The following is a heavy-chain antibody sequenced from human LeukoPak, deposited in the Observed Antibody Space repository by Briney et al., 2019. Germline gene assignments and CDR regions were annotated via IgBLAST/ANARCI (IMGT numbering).Heavy chain of an antibody. V-gene: IGHV4-4*07. Sequence: SETLSLTCTASYEFNNNYYWNWVRQSAGKGLEWIGRIFSTGVANYNPSLKSRVSMSVDMSKRQFSLTLTSMTPADTAVYYCARDGNLVRGIIKRGHLDLWGQGILVTVSS. J-gene: IGHJ5*02. CDR3: ARDGNLVRGIIKRGHLDL. CDR1: YEFNNNYY. CDR2: IFSTGVA. D-gene: IGHD3-10*01.